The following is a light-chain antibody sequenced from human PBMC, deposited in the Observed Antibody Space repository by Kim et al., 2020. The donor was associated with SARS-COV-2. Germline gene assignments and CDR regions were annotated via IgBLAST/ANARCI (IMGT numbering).Light chain of an antibody. V-gene: IGLV1-40*01. Sequence: VHGSRSFPGPPPNLPSMIITFGPPGVPDRFSGSKSGTSASLAITGLQAEDEASYYCQSYDSTLTGSKAVFGGGTKVTVL. CDR3: QSYDSTLTGSKAV. CDR2: IIT. J-gene: IGLJ2*01.